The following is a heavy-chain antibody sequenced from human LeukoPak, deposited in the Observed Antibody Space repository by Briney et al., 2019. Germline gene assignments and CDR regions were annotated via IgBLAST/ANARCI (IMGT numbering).Heavy chain of an antibody. V-gene: IGHV1-69*05. J-gene: IGHJ4*02. D-gene: IGHD3-9*01. CDR1: GGTFISYA. CDR2: IIPIFGTA. Sequence: SVKVSCKASGGTFISYAISWVRQAPGLGLEWMGGIIPIFGTANYAQKFQGRVTITTDESTSTAYMELSSLRSEDTAVYYCARATPHYDILTGYYTSGQFDYWGQGTLVTVSS. CDR3: ARATPHYDILTGYYTSGQFDY.